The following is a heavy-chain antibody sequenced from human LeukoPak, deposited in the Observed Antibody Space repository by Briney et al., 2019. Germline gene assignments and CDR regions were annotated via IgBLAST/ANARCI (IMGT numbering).Heavy chain of an antibody. CDR3: ARSRRGIFGVVNAFDI. Sequence: PGGSLRLSCAASGFTFSSYSMNWVRQAPGKGLEWVSSISSSSSYIYYADSVKGRFTISRDNAKNSLYLQMNSLRAEDTAVYYCARSRRGIFGVVNAFDIWGQGTMVTVSS. D-gene: IGHD3-3*01. V-gene: IGHV3-21*01. CDR2: ISSSSSYI. J-gene: IGHJ3*02. CDR1: GFTFSSYS.